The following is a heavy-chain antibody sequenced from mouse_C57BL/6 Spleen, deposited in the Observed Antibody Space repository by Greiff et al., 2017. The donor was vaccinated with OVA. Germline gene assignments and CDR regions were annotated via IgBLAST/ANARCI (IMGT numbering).Heavy chain of an antibody. CDR1: GFSLTSYG. CDR2: IWSGGST. D-gene: IGHD2-3*01. V-gene: IGHV2-2*01. CDR3: ARNYDGYYVWYFDV. J-gene: IGHJ1*03. Sequence: VKLVESGPGLVQPSQSLSITCTVSGFSLTSYGVHWVRQSPGKGLEWLGVIWSGGSTDYNAAFISRLSISKDNSKSQVFFKMNSLQADDTAIYYCARNYDGYYVWYFDVWGTWTTVTVSS.